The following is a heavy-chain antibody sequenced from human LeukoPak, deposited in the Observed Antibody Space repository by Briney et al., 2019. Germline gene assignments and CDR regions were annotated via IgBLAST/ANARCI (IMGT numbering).Heavy chain of an antibody. CDR1: GFTFSSYW. V-gene: IGHV3-7*01. CDR3: AKDRSSGWYEGFDY. Sequence: GGSLRLSCAASGFTFSSYWMSWVRQAPGKGLEWVANIKQDGSEKYYVDSVKGRFTISRDNAKNSLYLQMNSLRAEDTAVYYCAKDRSSGWYEGFDYWGQGTLVTVSS. J-gene: IGHJ4*02. CDR2: IKQDGSEK. D-gene: IGHD6-19*01.